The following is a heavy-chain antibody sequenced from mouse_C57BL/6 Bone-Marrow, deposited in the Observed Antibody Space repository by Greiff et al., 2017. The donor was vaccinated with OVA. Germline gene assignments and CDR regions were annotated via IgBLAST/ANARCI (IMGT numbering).Heavy chain of an antibody. J-gene: IGHJ4*01. V-gene: IGHV1-55*01. Sequence: QVQLQQPGAELVKPGASVKMSCKASGYTFTSYCITWVKQRPGQGLEWIGDIYPGSGRTNYNEKFKSKATLTVDTSSSTAYMQLSSLTSEDSAVYYCARSGITTVEGDFAMDYWGQGTSVTVSS. CDR3: ARSGITTVEGDFAMDY. CDR2: IYPGSGRT. CDR1: GYTFTSYC. D-gene: IGHD1-1*01.